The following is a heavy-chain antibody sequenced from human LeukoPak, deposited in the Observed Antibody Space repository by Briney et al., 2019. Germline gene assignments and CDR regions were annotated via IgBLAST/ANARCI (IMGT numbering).Heavy chain of an antibody. Sequence: AASVTVSCKASRYTFTNYYLDWVRQAHGEGIEWMGWMYPNDGDTNYAQKFQGRVTLTRDTSISTAHMEVSRLRSDDTAAYYCARANFLYCSSSTCLFDYWGQGTVVTVSS. J-gene: IGHJ4*02. CDR1: RYTFTNYY. D-gene: IGHD2-2*01. V-gene: IGHV1-2*02. CDR2: MYPNDGDT. CDR3: ARANFLYCSSSTCLFDY.